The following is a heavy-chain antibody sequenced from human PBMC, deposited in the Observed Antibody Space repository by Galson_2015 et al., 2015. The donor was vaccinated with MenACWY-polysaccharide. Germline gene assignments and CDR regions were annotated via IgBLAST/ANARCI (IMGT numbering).Heavy chain of an antibody. CDR2: VYGSGGT. CDR1: GFSVSNNY. D-gene: IGHD6-6*01. Sequence: SLRLSCAASGFSVSNNYISWVRRAPGKGLEWVSVVYGSGGTYYADSVKGRFTISRDNSKNTLYLQMNSLRAEDTAVYYCAKAPWAARRGWGQGTLVTVSS. V-gene: IGHV3-53*01. J-gene: IGHJ4*02. CDR3: AKAPWAARRG.